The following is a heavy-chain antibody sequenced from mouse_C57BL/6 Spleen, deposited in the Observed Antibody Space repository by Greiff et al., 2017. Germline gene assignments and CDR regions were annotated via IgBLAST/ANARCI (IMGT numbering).Heavy chain of an antibody. D-gene: IGHD2-1*01. V-gene: IGHV1-61*01. CDR2: IYPSDSET. Sequence: VQLQQPGAELVRPGSSVKLSCKASGYTFTSYWMDWVKQRPGQGLEWIGNIYPSDSETHYNQKFKDKATLTVDKSSSTAHMQLSSPTPEDSAVSYCARRYYGHWYFDVWGTGTTVTASS. CDR3: ARRYYGHWYFDV. CDR1: GYTFTSYW. J-gene: IGHJ1*03.